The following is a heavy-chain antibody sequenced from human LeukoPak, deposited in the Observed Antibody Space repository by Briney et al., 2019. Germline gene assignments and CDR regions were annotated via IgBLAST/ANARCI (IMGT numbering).Heavy chain of an antibody. CDR2: IYPGDSDT. D-gene: IGHD2-2*01. CDR1: GYNFTNCW. Sequence: GESLKISCEGSGYNFTNCWIGWVRQMPGEGLEWMGIIYPGDSDTRYSPSFQGQVTISADKSISTAYLQWSSLKASDTAIFYCARHYCSSASCFEGYYYYMDVWGKGTTVTVSS. V-gene: IGHV5-51*01. CDR3: ARHYCSSASCFEGYYYYMDV. J-gene: IGHJ6*03.